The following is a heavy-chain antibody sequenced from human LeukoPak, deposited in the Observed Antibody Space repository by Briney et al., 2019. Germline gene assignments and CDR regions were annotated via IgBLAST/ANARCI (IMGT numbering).Heavy chain of an antibody. J-gene: IGHJ6*03. Sequence: PGGSLRLSCAASGFTFDDYTMHWVRQAPGKGLEWVSLISWDGGSTYYADSVKGRFTISRDNSKNSLYLQMNSLRTEDTALYYCAKDGPEHRMYYPYYMDVRGKGTTVTVSS. V-gene: IGHV3-43*01. D-gene: IGHD3-10*01. CDR3: AKDGPEHRMYYPYYMDV. CDR2: ISWDGGST. CDR1: GFTFDDYT.